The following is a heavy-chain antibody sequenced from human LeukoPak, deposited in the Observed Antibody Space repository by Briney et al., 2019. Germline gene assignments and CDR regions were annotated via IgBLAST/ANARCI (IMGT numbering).Heavy chain of an antibody. D-gene: IGHD3-10*01. CDR3: ARDPGFGELLSVGYLDL. J-gene: IGHJ2*01. CDR2: VYNGRSA. CDR1: GGSISDSY. Sequence: SETLSLTCTVSGGSISDSYWSWVRQPPGKGLEWVGFVYNGRSANYNPSLKSRLTMSLNTSKNQFSLRLNSLTTADTAVYYCARDPGFGELLSVGYLDLWGRGILVTVS. V-gene: IGHV4-59*01.